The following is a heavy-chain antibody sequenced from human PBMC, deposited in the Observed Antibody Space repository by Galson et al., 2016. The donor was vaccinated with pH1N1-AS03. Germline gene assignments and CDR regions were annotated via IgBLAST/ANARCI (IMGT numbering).Heavy chain of an antibody. CDR1: GGSVSSSSYS. J-gene: IGHJ4*02. V-gene: IGHV4-61*01. CDR2: IFYSGST. D-gene: IGHD3-9*01. Sequence: ETLSLTCTVSGGSVSSSSYSWSWIRQPPGRGLEWIGYIFYSGSTNYNPSLKSRVTISVDRSKNQYSLKLSSVTAADTAVYYCARTGFYDILTGSVPPFDFWGQGILATVSS. CDR3: ARTGFYDILTGSVPPFDF.